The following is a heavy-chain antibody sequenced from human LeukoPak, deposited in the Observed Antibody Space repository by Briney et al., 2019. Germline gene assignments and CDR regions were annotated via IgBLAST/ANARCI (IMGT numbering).Heavy chain of an antibody. D-gene: IGHD1-26*01. Sequence: GRSLRLSCAASGFTFNRNAMHRVRQAPGKGLEWVAVISYDGSNKYYADSVKGRFTISRDNSKNTLYLQMNSLRAEDTAVYYCARGSGSSFDYWGQGTLVTVSS. CDR1: GFTFNRNA. CDR2: ISYDGSNK. CDR3: ARGSGSSFDY. J-gene: IGHJ4*02. V-gene: IGHV3-30*03.